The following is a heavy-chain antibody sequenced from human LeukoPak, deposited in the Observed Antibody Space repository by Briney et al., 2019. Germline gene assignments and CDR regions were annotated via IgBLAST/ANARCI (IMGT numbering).Heavy chain of an antibody. Sequence: GGSLRLSCAASGFTLSSLWMSGVRQSPGKGREGVANIKQGGSEKCNVDPVQGRFTISRDNAKNSLYLHMNSLRAEDTAVYYCARENNIVVVPADFDYWGQGTLVTVSS. CDR3: ARENNIVVVPADFDY. CDR1: GFTLSSLW. CDR2: IKQGGSEK. J-gene: IGHJ4*02. D-gene: IGHD2-2*01. V-gene: IGHV3-7*03.